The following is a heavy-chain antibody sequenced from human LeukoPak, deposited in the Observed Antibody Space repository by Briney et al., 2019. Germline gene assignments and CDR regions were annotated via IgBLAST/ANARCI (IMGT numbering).Heavy chain of an antibody. CDR3: AREDTGMASY. CDR2: IKQDGREK. J-gene: IGHJ4*02. CDR1: GFTFSSYS. Sequence: GGSLRLSCAVSGFTFSSYSMNWVRQAPGKGLEWVANIKQDGREKYYVDSVRGRFTISRDNAKNSLYLQMNSLRAEDTAVYYCAREDTGMASYWGQGSLVTVSS. V-gene: IGHV3-7*01. D-gene: IGHD5-18*01.